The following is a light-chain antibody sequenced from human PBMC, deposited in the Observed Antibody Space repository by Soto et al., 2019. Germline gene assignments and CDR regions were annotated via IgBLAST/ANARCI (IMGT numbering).Light chain of an antibody. CDR2: GAS. V-gene: IGKV3-20*01. CDR3: QQYGSSPLT. J-gene: IGKJ4*01. CDR1: QSGSSSY. Sequence: IVLTQSPGILSLSPGKRATLSCRASQSGSSSYLAWYQQKPGQAPRLLIYGASSRATGIPDRFSGSGSGTDFTLTISRLEPEDFAVYYCQQYGSSPLTFGGGTKVEIK.